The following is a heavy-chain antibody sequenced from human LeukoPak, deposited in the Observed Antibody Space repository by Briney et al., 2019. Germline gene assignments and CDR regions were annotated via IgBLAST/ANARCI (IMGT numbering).Heavy chain of an antibody. CDR1: GGSISSGDYY. V-gene: IGHV4-30-4*01. CDR2: IYYSGST. Sequence: PSETLSLTCTVSGGSISSGDYYWSWIRQPPGKGLEWIGYIYYSGSTYYNPSLKSRVTVSVDTSKSQFSLRLSSVTAADTAVYYCARGGLDTKRGGYFDFWGQGILVAVSS. D-gene: IGHD5-18*01. CDR3: ARGGLDTKRGGYFDF. J-gene: IGHJ4*02.